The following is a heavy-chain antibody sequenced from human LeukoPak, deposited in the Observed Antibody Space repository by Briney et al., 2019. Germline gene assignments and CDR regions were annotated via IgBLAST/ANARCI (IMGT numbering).Heavy chain of an antibody. V-gene: IGHV1-69*04. CDR3: ARGDEWLVGY. Sequence: VASVKVSCKASGGTFSSYAISWVRQAPGQGLEWMGRIIPILGIANYAQKSQGRVTITADKSTSTAYMELSSLRSEDTAVYYCARGDEWLVGYWGQGTLVTVSS. CDR2: IIPILGIA. D-gene: IGHD6-19*01. CDR1: GGTFSSYA. J-gene: IGHJ4*02.